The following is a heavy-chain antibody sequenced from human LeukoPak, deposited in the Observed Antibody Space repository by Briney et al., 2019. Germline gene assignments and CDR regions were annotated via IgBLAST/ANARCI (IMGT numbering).Heavy chain of an antibody. D-gene: IGHD6-19*01. V-gene: IGHV3-21*01. CDR1: GFTFSSYS. J-gene: IGHJ4*02. CDR3: ARREAQTWLVRDC. Sequence: GGSLRLSCAASGFTFSSYSMNWVRQAPGKGLEWVSSISSSSSYIYYADSVKGRFTISRDNAKNSLYLQMNSLRAEDTAVYYCARREAQTWLVRDCWGQGTLVTVSS. CDR2: ISSSSSYI.